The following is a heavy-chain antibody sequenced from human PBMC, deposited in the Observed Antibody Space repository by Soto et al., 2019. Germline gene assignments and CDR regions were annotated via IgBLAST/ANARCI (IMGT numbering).Heavy chain of an antibody. V-gene: IGHV3-30*03. CDR2: ISYDGKQT. D-gene: IGHD3-16*01. J-gene: IGHJ2*01. CDR3: ARDGWGSNWYFDL. Sequence: PGGSLRLSCAASGFSFSTYNMNWVRQAPGKGLEWVAVISYDGKQTYYADSVKGRFTISKDKSKRTLFLQMNSLRVDDTAVYYCARDGWGSNWYFDLWGRGTLVTVSS. CDR1: GFSFSTYN.